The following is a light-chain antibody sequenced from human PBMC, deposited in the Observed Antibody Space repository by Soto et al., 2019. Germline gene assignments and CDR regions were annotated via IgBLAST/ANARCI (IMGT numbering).Light chain of an antibody. V-gene: IGKV3-11*01. CDR1: QSVSSY. CDR3: QQRSNWPS. J-gene: IGKJ5*01. CDR2: DAS. Sequence: IVLTQSPATLSLSPGERATLSCRASQSVSSYLAWYQHKPGQAPRLLIYDASNRATGIPARFSCSGSGTDFTLTISSLEPEDFALYYCQQRSNWPSFGQGTRLEIK.